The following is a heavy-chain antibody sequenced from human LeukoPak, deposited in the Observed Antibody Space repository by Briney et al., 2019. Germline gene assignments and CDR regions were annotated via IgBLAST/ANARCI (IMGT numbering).Heavy chain of an antibody. CDR3: ATASRGGDY. J-gene: IGHJ4*02. V-gene: IGHV1-69-2*01. CDR1: GYTFTDYY. Sequence: WDSVKVSCKVSGYTFTDYYMHWVQQAPGKGLEWMGLVDPEDGETIYAEKFQGRVTITADTSIDTAYMELSSLRSEDTAVYYCATASRGGDYWGQGTLVTVSS. CDR2: VDPEDGET.